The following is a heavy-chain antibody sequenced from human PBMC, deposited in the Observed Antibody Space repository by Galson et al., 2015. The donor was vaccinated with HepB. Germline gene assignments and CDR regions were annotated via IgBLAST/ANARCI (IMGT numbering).Heavy chain of an antibody. J-gene: IGHJ4*02. CDR2: IYYSGST. V-gene: IGHV4-59*08. D-gene: IGHD6-13*01. CDR1: GGSISSYY. Sequence: LSLTCTVSGGSISSYYWSWIRQPPGKGLEWIGYIYYSGSTNYNPSLKSRVTMSVDTSKNQVSLEVSSMTAADTAVYYCARHSSTSYLPFDYWGQGTLVTVSS. CDR3: ARHSSTSYLPFDY.